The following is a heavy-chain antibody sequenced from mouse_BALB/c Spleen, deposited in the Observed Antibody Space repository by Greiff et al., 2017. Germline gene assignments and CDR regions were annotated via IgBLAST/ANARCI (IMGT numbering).Heavy chain of an antibody. CDR2: ILPGSGST. J-gene: IGHJ2*01. Sequence: SGAELMKLGAPVKLPCKATGSPSISYWIEWVKQRPGHGLEWIGEILPGSGSTNYNEKFKGKATFTADTSSNTAYMQLSSLTSEDSAVYYCARYRYGDYWGQGTTLTVSS. CDR1: GSPSISYW. CDR3: ARYRYGDY. D-gene: IGHD2-14*01. V-gene: IGHV1-9*01.